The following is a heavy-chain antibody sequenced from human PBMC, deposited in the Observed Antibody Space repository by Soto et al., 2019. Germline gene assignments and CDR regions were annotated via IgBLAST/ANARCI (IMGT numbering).Heavy chain of an antibody. D-gene: IGHD3-3*01. Sequence: PSETLSLTCTVWCGSMSIYYWTWIRQPAGKGLEWIGRVYSSGGTHYNPSLKSRVTISLDTSKNQFSLRLLSVTDADTAVYYCARGQRFSDWFDPWGQGTLVTVSS. CDR3: ARGQRFSDWFDP. CDR1: CGSMSIYY. J-gene: IGHJ5*02. CDR2: VYSSGGT. V-gene: IGHV4-4*07.